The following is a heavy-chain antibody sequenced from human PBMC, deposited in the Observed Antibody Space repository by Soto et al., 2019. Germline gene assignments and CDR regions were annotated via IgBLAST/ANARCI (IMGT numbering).Heavy chain of an antibody. Sequence: ASVKVSCKASGYTFTSYGISWVRQAPGQGLEWMGWISAYNGNTNYAQKLQGRVTMTTDTSKSALYLQMNSLRAEDTAIYYCAKESDISLFYFDDWGQGTLVTVSS. D-gene: IGHD2-15*01. CDR2: ISAYNGNT. CDR1: GYTFTSYG. V-gene: IGHV1-18*01. CDR3: AKESDISLFYFDD. J-gene: IGHJ4*02.